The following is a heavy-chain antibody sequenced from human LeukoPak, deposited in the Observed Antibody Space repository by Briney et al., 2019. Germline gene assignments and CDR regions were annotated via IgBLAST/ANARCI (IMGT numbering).Heavy chain of an antibody. Sequence: ASVKVSCKTSGYTFTGYYMHWVRQAPGQGLEWMGWINPNSGATNYVQEFQGRVTMTRDTSIATAYMELSGLRSDDTAVYYCAREGREFGPHELAGFDYWGQGTLVTVSS. D-gene: IGHD3-10*01. CDR1: GYTFTGYY. CDR2: INPNSGAT. J-gene: IGHJ4*02. CDR3: AREGREFGPHELAGFDY. V-gene: IGHV1-2*02.